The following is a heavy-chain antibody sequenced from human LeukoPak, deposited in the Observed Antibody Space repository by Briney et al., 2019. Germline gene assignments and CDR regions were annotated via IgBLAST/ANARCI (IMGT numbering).Heavy chain of an antibody. Sequence: SETLSLTCAVYGGSFSGYYWSWIRQPPGKGLEWIGEINHSGSTNYNPSLKGRVTISVDTSKNQFSLKLSSVTAADTAVYYCARAGRVGYSRARNNWFDPWGQGTLVTVSS. CDR2: INHSGST. D-gene: IGHD1-14*01. CDR3: ARAGRVGYSRARNNWFDP. V-gene: IGHV4-34*01. J-gene: IGHJ5*02. CDR1: GGSFSGYY.